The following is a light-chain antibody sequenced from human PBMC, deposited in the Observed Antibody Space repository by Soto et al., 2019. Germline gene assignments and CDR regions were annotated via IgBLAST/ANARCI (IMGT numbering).Light chain of an antibody. Sequence: QSVLTQPPSASGTPGQRVTISCSGSSSNIARNTVNWYQHLPGTSPRLVIYGANQRPSVVPDRLSASRSGTSASLAISGLEFEDDDEYICAAWDVGLSGWVFVEGTELTVL. CDR1: SSNIARNT. CDR3: AAWDVGLSGWV. CDR2: GAN. J-gene: IGLJ3*02. V-gene: IGLV1-44*01.